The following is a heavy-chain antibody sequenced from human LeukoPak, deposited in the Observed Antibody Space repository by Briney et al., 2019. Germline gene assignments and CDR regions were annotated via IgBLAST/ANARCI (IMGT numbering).Heavy chain of an antibody. J-gene: IGHJ3*02. CDR2: IYYSGST. CDR1: GGSISSYY. V-gene: IGHV4-59*08. Sequence: KPSETLSLTCTVSGGSISSYYWSWIRQPPGKGLEWIGYIYYSGSTNYNPSLKSRVTISVDTSKNQFSLKLSSVTAADAAVYYCARHIYYGPRPDAFDIWGQGTMVTVPS. CDR3: ARHIYYGPRPDAFDI. D-gene: IGHD3-10*01.